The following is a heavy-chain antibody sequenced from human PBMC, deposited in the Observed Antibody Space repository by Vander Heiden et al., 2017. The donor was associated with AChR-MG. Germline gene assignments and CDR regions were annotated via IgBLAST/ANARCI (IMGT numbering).Heavy chain of an antibody. CDR1: GYTFTSYG. D-gene: IGHD5-12*01. J-gene: IGHJ6*03. Sequence: QVQLVQSGAEVKKPGASVKVSCKASGYTFTSYGISWVRQAPGQGLERMGWISAYNGNTDYAQKLQGRVTMTTDTSTSTAYMELRSLRSDDTAVYYCARDLPGPPGYSGYDSNYYYMDVWGKGTTVTVSS. CDR3: ARDLPGPPGYSGYDSNYYYMDV. CDR2: ISAYNGNT. V-gene: IGHV1-18*01.